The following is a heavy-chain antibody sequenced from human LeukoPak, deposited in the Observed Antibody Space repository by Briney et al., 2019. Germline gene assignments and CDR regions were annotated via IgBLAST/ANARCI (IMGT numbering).Heavy chain of an antibody. CDR3: AGGRSNYYGMDV. J-gene: IGHJ6*02. D-gene: IGHD1-26*01. CDR1: DGSINSYY. CDR2: IYYNGNT. Sequence: SETLSLTCSVSDGSINSYYWNWIRRPPGKGLEWIGYIYYNGNTNYSPSLKSRVTMSVDTSKNLFSLKVSSVTAADTAVYYCAGGRSNYYGMDVWRQGTTVTVSS. V-gene: IGHV4-59*01.